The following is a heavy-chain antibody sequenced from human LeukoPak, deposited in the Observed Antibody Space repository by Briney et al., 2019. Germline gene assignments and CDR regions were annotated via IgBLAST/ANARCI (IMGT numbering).Heavy chain of an antibody. CDR3: AREADGDYLPDYFDY. J-gene: IGHJ4*02. CDR1: GFRFSGYW. D-gene: IGHD4-17*01. V-gene: IGHV3-7*03. CDR2: IKGDGSET. Sequence: GGSLSLSCAASGFRFSGYWMTWVRQAPGKGLEWVANIKGDGSETSYVTSVKGRFTISRDNAKNSLYLQMNSLRAEDTAVYYCAREADGDYLPDYFDYWGQGTLVTVSS.